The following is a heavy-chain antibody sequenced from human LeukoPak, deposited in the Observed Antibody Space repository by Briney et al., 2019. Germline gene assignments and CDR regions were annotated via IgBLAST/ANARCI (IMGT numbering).Heavy chain of an antibody. CDR2: IYTSGGT. CDR3: AILWDN. CDR1: GGSISSYS. J-gene: IGHJ4*02. D-gene: IGHD3-16*01. V-gene: IGHV4-4*07. Sequence: FETLSLTCTVSGGSISSYSWSWIRQPAGKGLEWIGLIYTSGGTNYNPSLKSRVTISVDKSKNQFSLKLSSVTAADTAVYYCAILWDNWGQGTLVTDSS.